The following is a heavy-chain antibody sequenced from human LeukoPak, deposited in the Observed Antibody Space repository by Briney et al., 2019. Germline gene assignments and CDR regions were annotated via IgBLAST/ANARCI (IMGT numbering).Heavy chain of an antibody. D-gene: IGHD3-3*01. CDR3: ARDTSDFSDYLDYYYGMDV. CDR1: GYTFTSYY. Sequence: ASVKVSCKASGYTFTSYYMHWVRQAPGQGLEWMGITNPSGGSTSYAQKFQGRVTMTRDTSTSTVYMELSSLRSEDTAVYYCARDTSDFSDYLDYYYGMDVWGQGTTVTVSS. CDR2: TNPSGGST. V-gene: IGHV1-46*01. J-gene: IGHJ6*02.